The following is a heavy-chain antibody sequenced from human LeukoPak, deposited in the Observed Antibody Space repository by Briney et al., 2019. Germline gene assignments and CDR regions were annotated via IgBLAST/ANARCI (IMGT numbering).Heavy chain of an antibody. J-gene: IGHJ5*02. V-gene: IGHV4-38-2*01. CDR1: GYSISSGHY. CDR2: IYHNGDT. CDR3: ARQGSCSNTNCNRWFDP. D-gene: IGHD2-2*01. Sequence: PSETLSLTCDVSGYSISSGHYWGWIRQPPGVGLVWIACIYHNGDTYYNSSLRSRVTISVDTSKNQFSLKVRSVTAADTALYYCARQGSCSNTNCNRWFDPWGQGILVTVSS.